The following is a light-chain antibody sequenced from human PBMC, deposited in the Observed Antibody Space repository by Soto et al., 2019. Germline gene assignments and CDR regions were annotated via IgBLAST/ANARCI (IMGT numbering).Light chain of an antibody. V-gene: IGKV3-20*01. J-gene: IGKJ1*01. Sequence: EIVLTQSPATLSLSPGERATLSCRASQSVSSSYLAWYQQKPGQAPRLLIYGASSRATGIPDRFSGSGSGTDFTLTISRLEPEDFAVYYCQQYGSSPSTFGQGTNV. CDR1: QSVSSSY. CDR2: GAS. CDR3: QQYGSSPST.